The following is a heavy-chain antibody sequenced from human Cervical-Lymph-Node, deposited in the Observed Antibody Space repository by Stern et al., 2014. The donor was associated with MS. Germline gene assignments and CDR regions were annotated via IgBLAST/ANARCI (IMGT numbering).Heavy chain of an antibody. CDR2: VDPSGVTT. J-gene: IGHJ4*02. V-gene: IGHV1-46*01. CDR3: ARSYPKLAGVDY. Sequence: QVQLVQSGAEVKKPGASVKLPCKTSGFTFTTYYMHWVRQATGQGLEWIGIVDPSGVTTVYAHKFQGRANVTRDAATATVYMESSSLAAEDTAVYYCARSYPKLAGVDYWGQGTLVTVSS. D-gene: IGHD3-10*01. CDR1: GFTFTTYY.